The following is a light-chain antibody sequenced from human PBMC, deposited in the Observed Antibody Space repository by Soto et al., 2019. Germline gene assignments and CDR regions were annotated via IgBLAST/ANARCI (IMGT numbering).Light chain of an antibody. CDR3: AAWDDSLNGWV. Sequence: QSVLTQPPSASATPGQRVTIAFFGSSYSIGRHTVYWYQQLPGTAPKLLVYSNNQRPSVVPDLLSGAKSGTSGSLAISGLQSEDEADYYCAAWDDSLNGWVFGGGTKLAVL. CDR2: SNN. V-gene: IGLV1-44*01. CDR1: SYSIGRHT. J-gene: IGLJ3*02.